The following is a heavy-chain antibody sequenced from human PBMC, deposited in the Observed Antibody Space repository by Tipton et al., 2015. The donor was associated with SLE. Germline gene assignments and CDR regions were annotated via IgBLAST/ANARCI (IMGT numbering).Heavy chain of an antibody. Sequence: TLSLTCAVSGYSISSGYYWGWIRQPPGKGLEWIGSIYHSGSTYYNPSLKSRVTISVDTSKNQFSLKLSSVTAADTAVYYCARDDRRRTYYYGSGPENYYYGMDVWGQGTTVTVSS. V-gene: IGHV4-38-2*02. CDR3: ARDDRRRTYYYGSGPENYYYGMDV. CDR2: IYHSGST. CDR1: GYSISSGYY. J-gene: IGHJ6*02. D-gene: IGHD3-10*01.